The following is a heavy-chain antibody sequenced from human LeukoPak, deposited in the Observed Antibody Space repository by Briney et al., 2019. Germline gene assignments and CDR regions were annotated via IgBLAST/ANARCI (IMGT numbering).Heavy chain of an antibody. Sequence: SETLSLTWSVSCCSLNSHYWSWIRQSPGKGLEWIGYVFNGGSTNYNPSLKSRVTISVDTSKNQFSLKLSSVTAADTAVYYCARTRGFTVTTPWYYFDYWGQGTLVTVSS. CDR1: CCSLNSHY. CDR3: ARTRGFTVTTPWYYFDY. J-gene: IGHJ4*02. CDR2: VFNGGST. V-gene: IGHV4-59*11. D-gene: IGHD4-17*01.